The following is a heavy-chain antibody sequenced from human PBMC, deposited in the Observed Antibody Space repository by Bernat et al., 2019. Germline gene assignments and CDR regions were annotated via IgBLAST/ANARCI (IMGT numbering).Heavy chain of an antibody. J-gene: IGHJ6*02. V-gene: IGHV6-1*01. Sequence: QVQLQQSGPGLVKPSQTLSLTCVISGDSVSSNSAAWYWIRQSPSRGLEWLGRTYYRSKWYKDFAISVKSRIAINPDTSRNQFSLQLNSVTPEDTAVYYCARRSCSRSACLYGLDVWGQGTTVTVSS. CDR1: GDSVSSNSAA. CDR2: TYYRSKWYK. CDR3: ARRSCSRSACLYGLDV. D-gene: IGHD2-15*01.